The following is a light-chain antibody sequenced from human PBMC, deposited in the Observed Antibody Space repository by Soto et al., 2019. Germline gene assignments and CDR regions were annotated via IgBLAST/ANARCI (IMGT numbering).Light chain of an antibody. V-gene: IGKV1-5*01. Sequence: AVSAKEEDRVTVTCRASQTIRSWLAWDQQKSGKAPKLLIYDASSLESGVPSRFSGSGSGTEFTLTISSLQPDDFAPYYCKQYNSYLYTFAQGANVDI. CDR3: KQYNSYLYT. CDR1: QTIRSW. CDR2: DAS. J-gene: IGKJ2*01.